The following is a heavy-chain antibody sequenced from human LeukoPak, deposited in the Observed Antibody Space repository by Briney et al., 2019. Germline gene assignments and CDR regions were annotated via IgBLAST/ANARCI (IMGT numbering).Heavy chain of an antibody. CDR1: GGTFSSYA. J-gene: IGHJ5*02. Sequence: AASVKVSCKASGGTFSSYAISWVRRAPGQGLEWMGGIIPIFGTANYAQKFQGRVTITADESTSTAYMELSSLRSEDTAVYYCARAWGTLLKDWFDPWGQGTLVTVSS. CDR2: IIPIFGTA. D-gene: IGHD3-16*01. V-gene: IGHV1-69*13. CDR3: ARAWGTLLKDWFDP.